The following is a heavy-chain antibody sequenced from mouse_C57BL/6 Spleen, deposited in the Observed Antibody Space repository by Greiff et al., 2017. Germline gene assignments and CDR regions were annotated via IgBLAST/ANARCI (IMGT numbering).Heavy chain of an antibody. V-gene: IGHV1-42*01. CDR2: INPSTGGT. J-gene: IGHJ3*01. CDR1: GYSFTGYY. D-gene: IGHD2-4*01. CDR3: ARRWSYDYTWCAY. Sequence: VQLQQSGPELVKPGASVKISCKASGYSFTGYYMNWVKQSPEKSLEWIGEINPSTGGTTYNQKFKAKATLTVDKSSSTAYMQLKSLTSEDSAVYYCARRWSYDYTWCAYWGQGTLVTVSA.